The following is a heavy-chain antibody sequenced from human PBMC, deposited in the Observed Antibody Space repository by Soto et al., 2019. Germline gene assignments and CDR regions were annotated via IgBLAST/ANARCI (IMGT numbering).Heavy chain of an antibody. Sequence: GAAVKVSCPSSGGTFSSYAISWLRQAPGQGLEWMGGIIPIFGTANYAQKFQGRVTITADESTSTAYMELSSLRSEDTAVYYCARGGDSSGVYYFGLDVCCNGAKVTV. CDR1: GGTFSSYA. CDR2: IIPIFGTA. D-gene: IGHD6-25*01. V-gene: IGHV1-69*13. J-gene: IGHJ6*04. CDR3: ARGGDSSGVYYFGLDV.